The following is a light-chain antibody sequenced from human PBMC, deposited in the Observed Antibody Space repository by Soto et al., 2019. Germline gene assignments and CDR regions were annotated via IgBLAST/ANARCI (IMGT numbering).Light chain of an antibody. J-gene: IGKJ5*01. CDR2: AAS. V-gene: IGKV3-15*01. Sequence: EIVFTQSPSTQSVSPGETATLSCRASQSLYTNLAWYQQKPGQTPRVLIYAASTRATGIPGRFTGIGSGTEFTLTISSLQSEDFAVYYCQQYHQWPITFGQGTRLEIK. CDR3: QQYHQWPIT. CDR1: QSLYTN.